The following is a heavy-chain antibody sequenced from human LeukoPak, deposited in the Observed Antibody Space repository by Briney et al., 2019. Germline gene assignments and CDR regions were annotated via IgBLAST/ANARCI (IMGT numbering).Heavy chain of an antibody. D-gene: IGHD1-26*01. Sequence: PSETLSLTCTVSGGSISSSSYYWGWVRQPPGKGLEWIGNIFYSGSTYYSPSLKSRVTISVDTSKNQFSLKLSSVTAADTAVYYCARVGSYRVYLDYWGQGTLVTVSS. CDR3: ARVGSYRVYLDY. CDR1: GGSISSSSYY. V-gene: IGHV4-39*07. J-gene: IGHJ4*02. CDR2: IFYSGST.